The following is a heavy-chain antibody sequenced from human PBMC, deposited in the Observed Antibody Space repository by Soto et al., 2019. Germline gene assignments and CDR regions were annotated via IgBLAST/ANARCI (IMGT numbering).Heavy chain of an antibody. V-gene: IGHV3-30*09. CDR3: AKARHSTSWYGLDADF. Sequence: QVQLVESGGGVVQPGRSLRLSCAASGFIFSDYAMHWVRQAPGKGLEWVAVISYGGDNKYYADSVRGRFAISRDNLKNTLDLQMKSLKPEDTAVYHCAKARHSTSWYGLDADFWCQGTLVTVSS. D-gene: IGHD6-13*01. CDR1: GFIFSDYA. CDR2: ISYGGDNK. J-gene: IGHJ4*02.